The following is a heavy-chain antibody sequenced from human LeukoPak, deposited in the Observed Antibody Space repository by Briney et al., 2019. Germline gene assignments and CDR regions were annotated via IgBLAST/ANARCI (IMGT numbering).Heavy chain of an antibody. CDR1: GFTFSSYW. J-gene: IGHJ5*02. D-gene: IGHD3-3*01. CDR3: ARVDTYYDFWSGLGAAGFDP. V-gene: IGHV3-7*01. CDR2: IKQDGSEK. Sequence: GGSLRLSCAASGFTFSSYWMSWVRQAPGKGLEWVANIKQDGSEKYYVDSVKGRFTISRDNAKNSLYLQMNSLRAEDTAVYYCARVDTYYDFWSGLGAAGFDPWGQGTLVTVSS.